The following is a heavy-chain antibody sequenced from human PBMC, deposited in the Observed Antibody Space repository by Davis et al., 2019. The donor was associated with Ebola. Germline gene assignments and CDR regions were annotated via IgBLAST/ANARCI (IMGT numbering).Heavy chain of an antibody. D-gene: IGHD5-12*01. CDR3: ARQYPSTRGYSGYFDY. V-gene: IGHV4-59*01. Sequence: PSETLSLTCTVSGGSISSYYWSWIRQPPGKGLEWIGYIYYSGSTNYNPSLKSRVTISVDTSKNQFSLKLSSVTAADTAVYYCARQYPSTRGYSGYFDYWGQGTLVTVSS. CDR2: IYYSGST. J-gene: IGHJ4*02. CDR1: GGSISSYY.